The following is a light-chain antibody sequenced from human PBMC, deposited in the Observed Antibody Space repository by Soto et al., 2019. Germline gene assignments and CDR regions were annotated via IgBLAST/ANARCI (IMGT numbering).Light chain of an antibody. Sequence: QSALTQPASVSGSAGQSMTISCSGTMRDVGAYNLVSWYQQHPGTAPKLIIYEVRNRPSGISSRFSGSRSGNTASLTISGLQAEDEADYYCCSYTSDLTPYVFGTGTKLTVL. CDR3: CSYTSDLTPYV. J-gene: IGLJ1*01. V-gene: IGLV2-14*01. CDR2: EVR. CDR1: MRDVGAYNL.